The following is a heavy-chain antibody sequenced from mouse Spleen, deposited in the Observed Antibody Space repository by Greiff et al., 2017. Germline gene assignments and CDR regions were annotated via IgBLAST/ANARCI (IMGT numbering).Heavy chain of an antibody. CDR3: ARGHYRYDGFAY. CDR1: GYTFTSYW. V-gene: IGHV1-55*01. D-gene: IGHD2-14*01. CDR2: IYPGSGST. Sequence: VQLQQPGAELVKPGASVKMSCKASGYTFTSYWITWVKQRPGQGLEWIGDIYPGSGSTNYNEKFKSKATLTVDTSSSTAYMQLSSLTSEDSAVYYCARGHYRYDGFAYWGQGTLVTVSA. J-gene: IGHJ3*01.